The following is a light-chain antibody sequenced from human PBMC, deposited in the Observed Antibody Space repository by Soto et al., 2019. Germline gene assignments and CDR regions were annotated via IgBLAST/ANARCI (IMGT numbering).Light chain of an antibody. V-gene: IGKV1-39*01. CDR1: QSISRY. J-gene: IGKJ2*01. CDR3: QQTYNNVT. CDR2: AES. Sequence: DIQMTQSPSSLSASVGDRVTITCRASQSISRYLNWYQQKPGKAPKLLIYAESSLQNGVPSRFRGSGSGTDFTLTISSLQPEDCATYYCQQTYNNVTFGQGTKLEIK.